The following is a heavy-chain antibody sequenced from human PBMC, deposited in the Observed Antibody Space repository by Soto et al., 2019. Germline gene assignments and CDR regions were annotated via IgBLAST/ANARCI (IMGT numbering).Heavy chain of an antibody. J-gene: IGHJ4*02. CDR1: GYTFSDYY. CDR2: IDPRNGGT. Sequence: VASVKVSCKASGYTFSDYYIHWVRQAPGQGLEWMGWIDPRNGGTKYAQKFQDRFSMTTDTSTSTASMELRRLRSDDTAVFFCARVRYRNVIHAWGQGTLVTVSS. D-gene: IGHD2-2*01. CDR3: ARVRYRNVIHA. V-gene: IGHV1-2*02.